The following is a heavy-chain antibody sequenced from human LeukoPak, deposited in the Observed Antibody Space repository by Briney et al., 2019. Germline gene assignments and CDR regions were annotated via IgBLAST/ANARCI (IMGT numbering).Heavy chain of an antibody. Sequence: PSETLSLTRSVSGGSISRGDYYLSWIRQPPGKGLEWIGYIYYSGSTYYNPSLKSRVTISVDTSKNQFSLKLSSVTAADTAVYYCARGFLEWLPIDYWGQGTLVTVSS. CDR3: ARGFLEWLPIDY. CDR2: IYYSGST. CDR1: GGSISRGDYY. D-gene: IGHD3-3*01. J-gene: IGHJ4*02. V-gene: IGHV4-30-4*08.